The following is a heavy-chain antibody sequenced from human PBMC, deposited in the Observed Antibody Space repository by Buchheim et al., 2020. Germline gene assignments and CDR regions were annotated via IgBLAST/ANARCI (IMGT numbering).Heavy chain of an antibody. CDR3: AREYSSSSTGVRYYYYGMDV. CDR2: ISSSSSYI. V-gene: IGHV3-21*01. J-gene: IGHJ6*02. CDR1: GFTFSSYS. D-gene: IGHD6-6*01. Sequence: EVQLVESGGGLVKPGGSLRLSCAASGFTFSSYSMNWVRQAPGKGLEWVSSISSSSSYIYYADSVKGRFTISRDNAKNSLYLQMNSLRAEDTAVYYCAREYSSSSTGVRYYYYGMDVWGQGTT.